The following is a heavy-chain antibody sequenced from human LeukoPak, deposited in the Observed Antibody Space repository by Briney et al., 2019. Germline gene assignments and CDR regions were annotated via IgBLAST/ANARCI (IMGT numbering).Heavy chain of an antibody. CDR2: FYTSGTT. CDR1: GVSISSDSYY. J-gene: IGHJ4*02. D-gene: IGHD3-22*01. Sequence: PSETLSLTCTVSGVSISSDSYYWSWIRQPAGKGLEWIGRFYTSGTTNYNPSLKSRVTISVDTSKNQFSLKLSSVTAADTAVYYCARHADSSGYFDYWGQGTLVTVSS. CDR3: ARHADSSGYFDY. V-gene: IGHV4-61*02.